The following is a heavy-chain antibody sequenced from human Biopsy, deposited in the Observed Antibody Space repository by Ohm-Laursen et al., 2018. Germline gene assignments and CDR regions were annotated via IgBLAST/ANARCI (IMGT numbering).Heavy chain of an antibody. Sequence: GPSVKVSCKASGGTFSSYAISWVRQAPGQGPEWLGGNIPILGTGNYAQKFQDRATVAADTSTSTATMELRSLRSDDTAVYYCATKLTGYFHHWGQGTLVIVSS. CDR3: ATKLTGYFHH. D-gene: IGHD3-9*01. CDR2: NIPILGTG. J-gene: IGHJ1*01. V-gene: IGHV1-69*06. CDR1: GGTFSSYA.